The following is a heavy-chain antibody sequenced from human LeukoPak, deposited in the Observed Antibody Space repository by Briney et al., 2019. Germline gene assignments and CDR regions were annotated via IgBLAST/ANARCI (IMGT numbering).Heavy chain of an antibody. CDR3: ASQLWNSDY. CDR1: GFTLSTYA. D-gene: IGHD5-18*01. CDR2: ISGSGGTT. Sequence: GGSLRLSCAASGFTLSTYAMSWVRQGPGKGLEWVSGISGSGGTTYYADSVKGRFTISRDDSKNALYLQMSNLRAEDTAVYYCASQLWNSDYWGQGTLVTVSS. J-gene: IGHJ4*02. V-gene: IGHV3-23*01.